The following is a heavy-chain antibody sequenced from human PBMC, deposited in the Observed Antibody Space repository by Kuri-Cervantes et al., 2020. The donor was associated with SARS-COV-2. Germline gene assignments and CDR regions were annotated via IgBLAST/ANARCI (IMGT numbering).Heavy chain of an antibody. CDR1: GFTFSSYE. CDR2: ISCSGSTI. J-gene: IGHJ4*02. CDR3: ARGVDYYDSSGYFFRSAVDY. D-gene: IGHD3-22*01. Sequence: GESLKISCAASGFTFSSYEMNWVRQAPGKGLEWVSYISCSGSTIYYADSVKGRFTISRDNAKNSLYLQMNSLRAEDTAVYYCARGVDYYDSSGYFFRSAVDYWGQGTLVTVSS. V-gene: IGHV3-48*03.